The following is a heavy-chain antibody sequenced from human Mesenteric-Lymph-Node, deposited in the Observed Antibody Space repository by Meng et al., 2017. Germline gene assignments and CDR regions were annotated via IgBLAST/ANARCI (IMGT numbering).Heavy chain of an antibody. D-gene: IGHD4-23*01. CDR1: GYTFINFG. J-gene: IGHJ4*02. CDR2: VSGYNGNT. CDR3: ARVKGSLYGGNSVGFHY. V-gene: IGHV1-18*01. Sequence: ASVKVSCKASGYTFINFGISWVRQAPGQGLEWMGWVSGYNGNTHYAQKLQGRVTMTTDTSTSTAYMELRSLRSDDTAVYYCARVKGSLYGGNSVGFHYWGQGTLVTVSS.